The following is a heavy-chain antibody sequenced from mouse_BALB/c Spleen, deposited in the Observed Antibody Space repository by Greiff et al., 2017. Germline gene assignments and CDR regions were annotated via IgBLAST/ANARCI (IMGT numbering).Heavy chain of an antibody. D-gene: IGHD2-3*01. CDR2: ISSGSSTI. CDR1: GFTFSSFG. Sequence: EVKLMESGGGLVQPGGSRKLSCAASGFTFSSFGMHWVRQAPEKGLEWVAYISSGSSTIYYADTVKGRFTISRDNPKNTLFLQMTSLRSEDTAMYYCARSGDGYYDYAMDYWGQGTSVTVSS. V-gene: IGHV5-17*02. J-gene: IGHJ4*01. CDR3: ARSGDGYYDYAMDY.